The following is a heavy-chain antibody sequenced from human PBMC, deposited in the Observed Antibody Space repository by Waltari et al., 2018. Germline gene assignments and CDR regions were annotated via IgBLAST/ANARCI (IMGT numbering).Heavy chain of an antibody. D-gene: IGHD2-21*01. CDR3: ARHEAHIVVVGDAFDI. Sequence: QLQLQESGPGLVKPSETLSLTCTVSGGSISSSSYYWGWIRQPPGKGLEWNGSSDYSGSTYYNPSLKSRVTISVDTSKNQFSLKLSYVTAADTAVYYCARHEAHIVVVGDAFDIWGQGTMVTVSS. V-gene: IGHV4-39*01. CDR1: GGSISSSSYY. J-gene: IGHJ3*02. CDR2: SDYSGST.